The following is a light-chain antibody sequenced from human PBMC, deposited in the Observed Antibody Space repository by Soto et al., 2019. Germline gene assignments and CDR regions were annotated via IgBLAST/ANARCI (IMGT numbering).Light chain of an antibody. CDR3: QQRSNWPPIFT. J-gene: IGKJ3*01. CDR1: QSVSSY. V-gene: IGKV3-11*01. CDR2: DAS. Sequence: DIVLTQSPGTLSLSPGERATLSCRASQSVSSYLAWYQQKPGQAPRLLIYDASNRATGIPARFSGSGSGTDFTLTISSLEPEDFAVYYCQQRSNWPPIFTFGPGTKVDIK.